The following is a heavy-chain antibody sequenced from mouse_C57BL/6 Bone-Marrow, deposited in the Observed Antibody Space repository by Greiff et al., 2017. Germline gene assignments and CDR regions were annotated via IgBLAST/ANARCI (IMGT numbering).Heavy chain of an antibody. D-gene: IGHD1-1*02. J-gene: IGHJ4*01. V-gene: IGHV5-4*01. CDR3: ARDRGSLYYAMDY. CDR2: ISDGGSYT. CDR1: GFTFSSYA. Sequence: EVQVVESGGGLVKPGGSLKLSCAASGFTFSSYAMSWVRQTPEKRLEWVATISDGGSYTYYPDNVKGRFTISRDNAKNNLYLQMSHLKSEDTAMYYCARDRGSLYYAMDYWGQGTSVTVSS.